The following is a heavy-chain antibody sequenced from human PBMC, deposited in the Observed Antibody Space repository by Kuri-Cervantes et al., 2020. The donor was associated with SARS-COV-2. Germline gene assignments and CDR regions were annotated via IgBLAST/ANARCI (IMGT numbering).Heavy chain of an antibody. CDR2: IYDSGST. Sequence: GSLRLSCTVSAGSLSTYYWSWIRQPPGKGLEWIGYIYDSGSTNYNPSLKSRVTISVDTSKNQFSLKLSSVTAADTAVYYCARGNRLRYSSRFDYWGQGTLVTVSS. V-gene: IGHV4-59*12. D-gene: IGHD3-9*01. J-gene: IGHJ4*02. CDR3: ARGNRLRYSSRFDY. CDR1: AGSLSTYY.